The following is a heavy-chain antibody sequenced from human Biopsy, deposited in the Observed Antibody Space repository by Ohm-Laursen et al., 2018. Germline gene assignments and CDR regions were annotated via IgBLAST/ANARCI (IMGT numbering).Heavy chain of an antibody. CDR2: ISGSAGST. CDR3: AKINPSSIYYYYGMDV. V-gene: IGHV3-23*01. J-gene: IGHJ6*02. Sequence: SLRLSCSASGFPFHSYAMSWVRQAPGKGLEWVSAISGSAGSTNYADSVKGRFTISRDNSKNTLYLQLNSLRAEDTALYYCAKINPSSIYYYYGMDVWGQGTTVTVSS. CDR1: GFPFHSYA.